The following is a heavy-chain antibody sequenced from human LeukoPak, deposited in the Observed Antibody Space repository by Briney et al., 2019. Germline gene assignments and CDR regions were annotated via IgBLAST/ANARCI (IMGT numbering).Heavy chain of an antibody. J-gene: IGHJ6*03. V-gene: IGHV1-18*01. CDR3: ARDGYSSGWYVATPYYYYYMGV. D-gene: IGHD6-19*01. Sequence: ASVKVSCKASGYTFTSYGISWVRQAPGQGLEWMGWISAYNGNTNYAQKLQGRVTMTTDTSTSTAYMELRSLKSDDTAVYYCARDGYSSGWYVATPYYYYYMGVWGKGTTVTVSS. CDR2: ISAYNGNT. CDR1: GYTFTSYG.